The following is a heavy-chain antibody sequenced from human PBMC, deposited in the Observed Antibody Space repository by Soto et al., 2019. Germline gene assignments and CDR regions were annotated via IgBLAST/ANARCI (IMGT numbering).Heavy chain of an antibody. CDR3: ARDIRGAN. CDR2: INSGGSNI. D-gene: IGHD3-10*01. CDR1: GFTFTDNY. V-gene: IGHV3-11*01. J-gene: IGHJ4*02. Sequence: QVQLVESGGGLVKPGGSLRLSCTASGFTFTDNYMTWIRQAPGKGMEWVSYINSGGSNIYYADSVRGRFTISRDNAKNSAYLQMSSLRADDTAIYYGARDIRGANWGQGTLVIVSS.